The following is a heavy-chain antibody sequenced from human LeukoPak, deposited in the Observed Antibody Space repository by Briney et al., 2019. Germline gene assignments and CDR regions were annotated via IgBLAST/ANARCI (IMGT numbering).Heavy chain of an antibody. CDR1: GFTFSRYW. CDR3: VRDNYGVDY. CDR2: IVSDGNST. Sequence: VGSLRLSCAASGFTFSRYWMQWVRRAPGKGLVWVSHIVSDGNSTTYAASVKGRFTTSRDNAKNTLYLQMNSLRAEDTAVYYCVRDNYGVDYWGQGTLVTVSS. J-gene: IGHJ4*02. V-gene: IGHV3-74*03. D-gene: IGHD3-10*01.